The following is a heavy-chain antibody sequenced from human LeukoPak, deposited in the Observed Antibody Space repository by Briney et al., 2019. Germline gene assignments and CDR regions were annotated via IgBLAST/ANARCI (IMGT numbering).Heavy chain of an antibody. V-gene: IGHV1-2*02. CDR1: GYSFTDYY. Sequence: GASVKVSCKTSGYSFTDYYMHWVRQAPGQGLEWMGWINPNSGGTSSAQKFRGRATMTRDTSITTVYMEVNWLTSDDTAMYYCARADRLHGGPYLIGPWGQGTLVTVSS. J-gene: IGHJ5*02. D-gene: IGHD3-16*01. CDR2: INPNSGGT. CDR3: ARADRLHGGPYLIGP.